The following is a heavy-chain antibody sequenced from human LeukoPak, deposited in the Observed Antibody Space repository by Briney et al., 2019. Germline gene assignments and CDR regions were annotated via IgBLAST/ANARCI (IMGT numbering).Heavy chain of an antibody. Sequence: GSLRLSCAASGFTFSSYAMSWVRQAPGKGLEWIGSIYYSGSTYYNPSLKSRVTISVDTSKNQFSLKLSSVTAADTAVYYCARRVSSGYYYYYGMDVWGQGTTVTVSS. CDR1: GFTFSSYA. CDR2: IYYSGST. D-gene: IGHD3-22*01. V-gene: IGHV4-39*01. CDR3: ARRVSSGYYYYYGMDV. J-gene: IGHJ6*02.